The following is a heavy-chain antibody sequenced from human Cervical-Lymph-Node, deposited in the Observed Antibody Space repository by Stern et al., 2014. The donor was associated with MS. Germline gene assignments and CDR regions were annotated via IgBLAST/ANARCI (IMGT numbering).Heavy chain of an antibody. V-gene: IGHV1-8*01. CDR2: MNPDSGNT. CDR3: ATEGFDY. Sequence: QVQLVQSGTEVKKPGASVKVSCKASGYTFNSYDVHWVRQAAGQGLEWMGWMNPDSGNTVYAQNFQGRVTMTRDTSIITAYMELNSLRFDDTAVYFCATEGFDYWGQGTLVTVSS. J-gene: IGHJ4*02. CDR1: GYTFNSYD.